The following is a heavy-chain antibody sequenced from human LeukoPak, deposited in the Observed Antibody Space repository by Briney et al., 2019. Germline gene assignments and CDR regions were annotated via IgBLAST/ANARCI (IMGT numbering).Heavy chain of an antibody. CDR3: ARSGQTHGYFDL. V-gene: IGHV1-46*01. D-gene: IGHD3-10*01. CDR1: GYSLTNYF. J-gene: IGHJ2*01. Sequence: ASVKVSCKASGYSLTNYFMHWVRQAPGQGLEWMGVLNLSGDGASYTQKFQGRVTMTTDTSTSTAYMELRSLRSDDTAVYYCARSGQTHGYFDLWGRGTLVTVSS. CDR2: LNLSGDGA.